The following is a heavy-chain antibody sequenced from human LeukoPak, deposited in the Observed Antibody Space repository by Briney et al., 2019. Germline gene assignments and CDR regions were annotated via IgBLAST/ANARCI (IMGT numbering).Heavy chain of an antibody. Sequence: GGSLRLSCAASGFTVSSNYMSWVRQAPGKGLEWVSVIYSGGSTYYADAVKGRFTISRDNSKNILYLQMNSLRSEDTAVYYCASIYGDYPLGYWGQGTLVTVSS. V-gene: IGHV3-53*05. J-gene: IGHJ4*02. CDR2: IYSGGST. CDR1: GFTVSSNY. CDR3: ASIYGDYPLGY. D-gene: IGHD4-17*01.